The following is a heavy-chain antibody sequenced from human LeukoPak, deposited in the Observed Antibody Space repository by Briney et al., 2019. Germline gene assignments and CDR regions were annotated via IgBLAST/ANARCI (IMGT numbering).Heavy chain of an antibody. Sequence: GGSLRLSCAASGFIFSSYAMSWVRQAPGQGLEWVSYISSLGSTIYYADSVKGRFTISRDNAKNSLYLQMNSLRAEDTAVYYCARGEQEMATMSIDYWGQGTLVTVSS. D-gene: IGHD5-24*01. CDR2: ISSLGSTI. CDR3: ARGEQEMATMSIDY. CDR1: GFIFSSYA. J-gene: IGHJ4*02. V-gene: IGHV3-48*01.